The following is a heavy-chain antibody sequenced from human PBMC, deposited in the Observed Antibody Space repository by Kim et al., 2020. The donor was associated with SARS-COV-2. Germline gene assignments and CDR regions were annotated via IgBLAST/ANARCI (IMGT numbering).Heavy chain of an antibody. Sequence: SVKGRFTISRDNAKNSLYLQMNSLRAEDTAVYYCARDRKDGYNSAYWFDPWGQGTLVTVSS. J-gene: IGHJ5*02. CDR3: ARDRKDGYNSAYWFDP. D-gene: IGHD5-12*01. V-gene: IGHV3-21*01.